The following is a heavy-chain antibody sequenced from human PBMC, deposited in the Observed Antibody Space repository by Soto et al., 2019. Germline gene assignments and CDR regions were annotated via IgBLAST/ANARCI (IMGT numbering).Heavy chain of an antibody. J-gene: IGHJ4*02. CDR2: IHYSGTT. D-gene: IGHD6-13*01. CDR1: GGSMRNYF. V-gene: IGHV4-59*01. CDR3: AAGEASSRNLAPYYLDF. Sequence: PSETLSLTXTVSGGSMRNYFWTWIRQPPGKGLEWIGYIHYSGTTSFFPSYNPSLRSRVTIPEDTSKNQFSLKLLSVTTADTAVYFCAAGEASSRNLAPYYLDFWGQGTLVTVSS.